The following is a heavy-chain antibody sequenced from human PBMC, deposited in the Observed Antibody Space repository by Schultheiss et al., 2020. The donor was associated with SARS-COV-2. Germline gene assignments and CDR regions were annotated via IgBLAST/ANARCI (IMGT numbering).Heavy chain of an antibody. Sequence: GGSLRLSCAASGFTFSTYWMHWVRQGPGKGLVWVSRINSDGSSTSYADSVKGRFTISRDNAKNSLYLQMNSLRAEDTAVYYCAREVTVFGVVLYHYGMDVWGQGTTVTVS. CDR2: INSDGSST. J-gene: IGHJ6*02. CDR3: AREVTVFGVVLYHYGMDV. CDR1: GFTFSTYW. V-gene: IGHV3-74*01. D-gene: IGHD3-3*01.